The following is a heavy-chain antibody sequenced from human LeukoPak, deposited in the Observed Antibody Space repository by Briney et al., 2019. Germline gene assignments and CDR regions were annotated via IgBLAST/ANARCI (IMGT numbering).Heavy chain of an antibody. Sequence: GGSLRLSCAASGFTFSSYAMSWVRQAPGKGLEWVSAISGSGGSTYYADSVKGRFTISRDNSKNTLYLQMNSLRAEDTAVYYCAARYCSSTSCYSPLDYWGQGTLVTVSS. CDR2: ISGSGGST. V-gene: IGHV3-23*01. CDR1: GFTFSSYA. D-gene: IGHD2-2*01. CDR3: AARYCSSTSCYSPLDY. J-gene: IGHJ4*02.